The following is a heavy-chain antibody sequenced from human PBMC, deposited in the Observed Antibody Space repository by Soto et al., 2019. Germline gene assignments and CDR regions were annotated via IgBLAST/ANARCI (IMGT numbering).Heavy chain of an antibody. CDR3: AKDPPWTVGPLAMDV. CDR2: FSGSGGNI. CDR1: GFAFITHA. D-gene: IGHD2-2*01. J-gene: IGHJ6*02. V-gene: IGHV3-23*01. Sequence: PWGSLRLSCVASGFAFITHAMILFRHFPLKGLEWVSTFSGSGGNIYYGESVKGRFTISRDDPKNTLYLDMNSLRVEDTAVYYCAKDPPWTVGPLAMDVWGQGTTVTVSS.